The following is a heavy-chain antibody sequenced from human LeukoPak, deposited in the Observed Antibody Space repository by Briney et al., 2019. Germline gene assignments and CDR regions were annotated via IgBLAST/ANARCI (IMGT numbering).Heavy chain of an antibody. Sequence: PSETLSLTCAVYGGPFSGYYWSWIRQPTGKGLVWIGEINHSASTNYNPSLKSRVTISVDTSKNQFSLELSSVTAADTAVYYCARDPYCTNGVCDDYWGQGTLVTVSS. J-gene: IGHJ4*02. CDR3: ARDPYCTNGVCDDY. D-gene: IGHD2-8*01. CDR2: INHSAST. V-gene: IGHV4-34*01. CDR1: GGPFSGYY.